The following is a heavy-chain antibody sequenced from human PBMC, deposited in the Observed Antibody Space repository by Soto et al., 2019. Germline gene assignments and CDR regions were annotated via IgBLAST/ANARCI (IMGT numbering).Heavy chain of an antibody. CDR2: VSGSGGSK. Sequence: VQLLESGGGLVQPGGSLRLSCVASASGFIFSNFAMSWVRQAPGRGLEWVSGVSGSGGSKYYADSVKGRFTISRDNSRNTLYLQMDSLTAEETAVYYCAKHTQEQPPADAFDVWGQGTMVTVSS. J-gene: IGHJ3*01. CDR1: GFIFSNFA. V-gene: IGHV3-23*01. CDR3: AKHTQEQPPADAFDV. D-gene: IGHD1-1*01.